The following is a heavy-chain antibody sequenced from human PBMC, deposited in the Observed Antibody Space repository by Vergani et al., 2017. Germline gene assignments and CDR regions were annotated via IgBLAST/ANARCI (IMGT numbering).Heavy chain of an antibody. Sequence: QVQLVESGGGVVQRGGSLRLSCATSGFTLSNYDMQWIRQGPGKGLEFVAFIQFDGSNQYYADSVKGRFTLSRDFSKNTLYLQMNSLRAEDTAVYYCAKAGVRCSGGSCYLPNFYYYYGMDVWGQGTTVTVSS. J-gene: IGHJ6*02. CDR3: AKAGVRCSGGSCYLPNFYYYYGMDV. V-gene: IGHV3-30*02. CDR1: GFTLSNYD. CDR2: IQFDGSNQ. D-gene: IGHD2-15*01.